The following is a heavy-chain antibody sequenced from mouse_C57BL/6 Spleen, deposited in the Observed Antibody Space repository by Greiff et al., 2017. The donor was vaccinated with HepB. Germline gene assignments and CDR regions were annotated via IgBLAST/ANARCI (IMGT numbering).Heavy chain of an antibody. CDR2: IDPETGGT. CDR3: TRGGDDYDVWFAY. CDR1: GYTFTDYE. Sequence: QVQLKQSGAELVRPGASVTLSCKASGYTFTDYEMHWVKQTPVHGLEWIGAIDPETGGTAYNQKFKGKAILTADKSSSTAYMELRSLTSEDSAVYYCTRGGDDYDVWFAYWGQGTLVTVSA. J-gene: IGHJ3*01. V-gene: IGHV1-15*01. D-gene: IGHD2-4*01.